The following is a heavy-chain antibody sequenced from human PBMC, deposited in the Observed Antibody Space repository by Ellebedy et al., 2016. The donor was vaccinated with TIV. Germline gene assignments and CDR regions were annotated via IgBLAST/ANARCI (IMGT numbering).Heavy chain of an antibody. D-gene: IGHD6-6*01. V-gene: IGHV1-46*01. J-gene: IGHJ6*02. CDR2: IEPSGGTT. Sequence: AASVKVSCKASGYTFTSDLIHWVRQAPGQGLEWMGIIEPSGGTTIYAQKFQGRVTMTRDTSTITVYMELSSLRSEDTAVYYCAREDLLSSSSSDHYGMDVWGQGTTVTVSS. CDR3: AREDLLSSSSSDHYGMDV. CDR1: GYTFTSDL.